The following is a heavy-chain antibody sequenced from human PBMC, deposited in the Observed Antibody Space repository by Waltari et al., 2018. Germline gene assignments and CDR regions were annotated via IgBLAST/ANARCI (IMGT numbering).Heavy chain of an antibody. CDR1: GFTFSSYA. J-gene: IGHJ6*03. Sequence: VQLLESGGGLVQPGGSLRLSCAASGFTFSSYAMSWVRQAPGKGLEWVSVIYSGGSTYYADSVKGRFTISRDNSKNTLYLQMNSLRAEDTAVYYCAKRVGSSSWFRVYYMDVWGKGTTVTVSS. CDR3: AKRVGSSSWFRVYYMDV. D-gene: IGHD6-13*01. CDR2: IYSGGST. V-gene: IGHV3-23*03.